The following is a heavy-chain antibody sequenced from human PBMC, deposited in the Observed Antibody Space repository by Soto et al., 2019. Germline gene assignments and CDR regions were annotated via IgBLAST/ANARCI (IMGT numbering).Heavy chain of an antibody. J-gene: IGHJ4*02. Sequence: GESLKISCKGSGYSFTSYWIGWVRQMPGKGLEWMGIIYPGDSDTRYSPSFQGQVTISADKSISTAYLQWSSLKASDTAMYYCARYLDWTFNLSYFDYWGQGTLVTVSS. CDR2: IYPGDSDT. CDR1: GYSFTSYW. CDR3: ARYLDWTFNLSYFDY. D-gene: IGHD2-21*01. V-gene: IGHV5-51*01.